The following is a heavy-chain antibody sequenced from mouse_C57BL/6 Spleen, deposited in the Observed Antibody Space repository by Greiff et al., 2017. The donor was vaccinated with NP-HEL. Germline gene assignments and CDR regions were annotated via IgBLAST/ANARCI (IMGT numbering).Heavy chain of an antibody. CDR1: GYTFTDYY. D-gene: IGHD1-1*01. J-gene: IGHJ1*03. CDR3: SRSLITTVVATEYFDV. CDR2: INPNNGGT. V-gene: IGHV1-26*01. Sequence: EVQLQQSGPELVKPGASVKISCKASGYTFTDYYMNWVKQSHGKSLEWIGDINPNNGGTSYNQKFKGKATLTVDKSSSTAYMELRSLTSEDSAVYYCSRSLITTVVATEYFDVWGTGTTVTVSS.